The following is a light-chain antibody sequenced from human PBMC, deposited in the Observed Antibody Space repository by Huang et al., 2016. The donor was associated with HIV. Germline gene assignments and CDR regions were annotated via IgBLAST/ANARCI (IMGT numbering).Light chain of an antibody. Sequence: EIVMTQSPATLSVSPGERAKFSRRTRQSVGSNLAWYQQKPGQAPRLLIYGAYTRATGVPARFSGSGSGTDFTLSISSLQSDDIAVYYCHQYKIWPPYTFGQGTKLEIK. J-gene: IGKJ2*01. CDR1: QSVGSN. V-gene: IGKV3-15*01. CDR3: HQYKIWPPYT. CDR2: GAY.